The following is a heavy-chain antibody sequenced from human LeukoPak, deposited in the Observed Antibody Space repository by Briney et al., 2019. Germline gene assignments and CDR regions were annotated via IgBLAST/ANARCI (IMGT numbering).Heavy chain of an antibody. CDR3: ARAETYCSSTSCSSGFDP. CDR2: IYSGGST. Sequence: PGGSLRLSCAASGFTVSSNYMSWVRQAPGKGLEWVSVIYSGGSTYYADFVKGRFAISRDNSKNTLYLQMNSLRAEDTAVYYCARAETYCSSTSCSSGFDPWGQGTLVTVSS. J-gene: IGHJ5*02. CDR1: GFTVSSNY. D-gene: IGHD2-2*01. V-gene: IGHV3-53*01.